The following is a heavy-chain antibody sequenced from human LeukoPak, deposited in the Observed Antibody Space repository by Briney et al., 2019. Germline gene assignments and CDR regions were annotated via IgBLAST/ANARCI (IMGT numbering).Heavy chain of an antibody. CDR3: ARRVWTGTYYFDY. J-gene: IGHJ4*02. CDR2: IYYSGST. V-gene: IGHV4-39*01. Sequence: PSETLSLTCTVTGGSISSSSYYWGWIRQPPGKGLEWIGSIYYSGSTYYNPSLKSRVTISVDTSKNQFSLKLSSVTAADTAVYYCARRVWTGTYYFDYWGQGTLVTVSS. CDR1: GGSISSSSYY. D-gene: IGHD3/OR15-3a*01.